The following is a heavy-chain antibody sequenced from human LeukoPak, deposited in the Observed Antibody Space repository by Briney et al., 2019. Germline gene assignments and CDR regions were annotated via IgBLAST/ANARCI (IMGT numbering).Heavy chain of an antibody. J-gene: IGHJ4*02. D-gene: IGHD3-10*01. V-gene: IGHV3-53*01. CDR3: ARGGESPSAFDY. CDR2: LYSGGTT. CDR1: GFTVSSNH. Sequence: PGGSLRLSCAVSGFTVSSNHMSWVRQAPGKGLEWVSVLYSGGTTYYADSVKDRFTMSRDNSKNTVYLQMKSLRAEDMAVYYCARGGESPSAFDYWGQGTLVTVSS.